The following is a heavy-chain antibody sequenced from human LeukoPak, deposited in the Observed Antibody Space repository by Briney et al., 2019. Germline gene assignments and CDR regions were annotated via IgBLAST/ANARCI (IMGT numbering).Heavy chain of an antibody. CDR2: ISGSGDNT. CDR3: AKVTYGSGTYGAFDY. CDR1: GFTFSSHG. D-gene: IGHD3-10*01. Sequence: GGSLRLPCAASGFTFSSHGMSWVRQAPGKGLEWVSTISGSGDNTYYADSVKGRFTISRDNSKNTLYLQMNSLRAEDTAVYYCAKVTYGSGTYGAFDYWGQGTLVTVSS. V-gene: IGHV3-23*01. J-gene: IGHJ4*02.